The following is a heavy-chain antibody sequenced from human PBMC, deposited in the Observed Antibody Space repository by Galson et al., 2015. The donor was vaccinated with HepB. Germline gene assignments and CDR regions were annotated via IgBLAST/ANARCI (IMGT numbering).Heavy chain of an antibody. V-gene: IGHV4-39*07. CDR3: ARDHWPLHFDY. CDR2: IYYTGST. CDR1: GGSIGSSSYY. J-gene: IGHJ4*02. D-gene: IGHD1-1*01. Sequence: ETLSLTCTVSGGSIGSSSYYWGWIRQPPGKGLEWIGNIYYTGSTYYSPSLKSRVTISVDTSKNQFSLKLSSVTVADTAIYYCARDHWPLHFDYWGQGTLVTVSS.